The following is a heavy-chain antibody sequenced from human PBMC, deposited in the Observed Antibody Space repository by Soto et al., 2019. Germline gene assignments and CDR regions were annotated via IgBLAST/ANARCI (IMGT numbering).Heavy chain of an antibody. Sequence: SVKVSCKASGGTFSSYAISWVRQAPGQGLEWMGGIIPIFGTANYAQKFQGRVTITADESTSTAYMELSSLRSEDTAVYYCASSGYSSSWSDYYYYGMDVWGQGTTVTVSS. V-gene: IGHV1-69*13. CDR2: IIPIFGTA. D-gene: IGHD6-13*01. CDR1: GGTFSSYA. J-gene: IGHJ6*02. CDR3: ASSGYSSSWSDYYYYGMDV.